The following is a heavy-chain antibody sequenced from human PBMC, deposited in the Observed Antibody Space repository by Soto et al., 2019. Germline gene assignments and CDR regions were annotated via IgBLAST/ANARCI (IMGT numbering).Heavy chain of an antibody. D-gene: IGHD3-3*01. CDR3: ARGLTEWSNDY. Sequence: SETLSLTCAVSGDSINSGAYCWTWIRQPPGKGLEWIGCIYNNGGTDYSPSLKSRVTISMDTSKNQFSLRLTSVTAADTAVYYCARGLTEWSNDYWGQGALVTVSS. CDR2: IYNNGGT. CDR1: GDSINSGAYC. J-gene: IGHJ4*02. V-gene: IGHV4-31*11.